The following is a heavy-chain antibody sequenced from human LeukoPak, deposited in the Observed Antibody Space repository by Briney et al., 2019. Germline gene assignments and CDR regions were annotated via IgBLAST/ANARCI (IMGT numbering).Heavy chain of an antibody. CDR3: ARDFSTADSGYDLS. CDR2: IKQDGSEK. V-gene: IGHV3-7*01. D-gene: IGHD5-12*01. Sequence: GGSLRLSCAASGFTFSIYWMSWVRQAPGKGLEWVANIKQDGSEKYYVDSVKGRFTISRDNAKNSLYLQMNSLRAEDTAVYYCARDFSTADSGYDLSWGQGTLVTVSS. J-gene: IGHJ4*02. CDR1: GFTFSIYW.